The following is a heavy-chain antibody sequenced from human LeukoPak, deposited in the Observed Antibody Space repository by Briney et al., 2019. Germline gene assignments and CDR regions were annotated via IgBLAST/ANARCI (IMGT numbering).Heavy chain of an antibody. CDR2: INWNGGST. D-gene: IGHD3-22*01. Sequence: GGSLRLSCAASVFTFSSYGMYWVRQAPGKGLEWVSGINWNGGSTGYADSVKGRFTISRDNAKNSLYLQMNSLRAEDTAVFYCAKRGSSGSYYLDYWGQGTLVTVS. CDR1: VFTFSSYG. J-gene: IGHJ4*02. V-gene: IGHV3-20*04. CDR3: AKRGSSGSYYLDY.